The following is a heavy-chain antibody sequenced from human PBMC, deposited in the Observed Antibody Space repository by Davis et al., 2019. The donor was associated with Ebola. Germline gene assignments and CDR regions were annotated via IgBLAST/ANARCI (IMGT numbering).Heavy chain of an antibody. CDR3: AKKKQYCGGGSCYGQDAVENFFDA. J-gene: IGHJ5*02. Sequence: SETLSLTCAVSGASVSSGGSYWSWIRQPPGKGLEWIGYVYYTGNTDYNPSLKSRVTISLDPSRNQFSLKLRSVTAADTATYYCAKKKQYCGGGSCYGQDAVENFFDAWGQGTLVTVSS. CDR1: GASVSSGGSY. V-gene: IGHV4-61*08. D-gene: IGHD2-15*01. CDR2: VYYTGNT.